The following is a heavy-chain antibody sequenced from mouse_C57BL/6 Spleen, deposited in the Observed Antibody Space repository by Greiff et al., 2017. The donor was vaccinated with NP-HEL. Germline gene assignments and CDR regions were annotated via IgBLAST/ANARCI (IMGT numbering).Heavy chain of an antibody. J-gene: IGHJ2*01. CDR1: GFTFSDYY. D-gene: IGHD2-2*01. V-gene: IGHV5-12*01. CDR3: ARRGGYGYDGFDY. Sequence: EVKLVESGGGLVQPGGSLKLSCAASGFTFSDYYMYWVRQTPEKRLEWVAYISNGGGSTYYPDTVKGRFTISRDNAKNTLYLQMSRLKSEDTAMYYCARRGGYGYDGFDYWGQGTTLTVSS. CDR2: ISNGGGST.